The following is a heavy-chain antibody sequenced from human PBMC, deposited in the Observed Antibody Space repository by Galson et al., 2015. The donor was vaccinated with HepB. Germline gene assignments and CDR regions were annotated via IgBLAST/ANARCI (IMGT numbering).Heavy chain of an antibody. J-gene: IGHJ6*02. CDR2: IKQDGSEK. V-gene: IGHV3-7*03. CDR1: GFTFSTYW. Sequence: SLRLSCAASGFTFSTYWMSWVRQAPGKGLEWVANIKQDGSEKYYVDSLKGRFTISGDNAKNSLYLQMNSLRPEDTAVYYCSRVLRYFDWLPYGMDVWGQGTTVTVSS. D-gene: IGHD3-9*01. CDR3: SRVLRYFDWLPYGMDV.